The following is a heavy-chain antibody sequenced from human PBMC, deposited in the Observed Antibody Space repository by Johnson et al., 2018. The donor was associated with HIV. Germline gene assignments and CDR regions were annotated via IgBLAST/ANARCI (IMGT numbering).Heavy chain of an antibody. D-gene: IGHD3-10*01. CDR1: GFTFSSYG. J-gene: IGHJ3*02. V-gene: IGHV3-9*01. Sequence: VQLVESGGGVVQPGRSLRLSCAASGFTFSSYGMHWVRQAPGKGLEWVSGISWNSGSIGYADSVKGRFTISRDNAKNSLYLQMNSLRAEDTAVYYCARGGFGELLQDDAFDIWGQGTMVTVSS. CDR2: ISWNSGSI. CDR3: ARGGFGELLQDDAFDI.